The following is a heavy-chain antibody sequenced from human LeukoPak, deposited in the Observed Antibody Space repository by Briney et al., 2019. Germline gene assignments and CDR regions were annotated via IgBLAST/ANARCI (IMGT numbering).Heavy chain of an antibody. V-gene: IGHV3-11*04. CDR2: ITDNGNKI. CDR1: GFIFSDYY. D-gene: IGHD3-22*01. Sequence: GGSLRLSCAASGFIFSDYYMGWIRQAPGRGLGWISYITDNGNKIYYTGSVKARFTMSRDNARKSLNLQMSGLRAEDTAVYYCARAKFDSSGYYYRGFDIWGQGTMVTVSS. CDR3: ARAKFDSSGYYYRGFDI. J-gene: IGHJ3*02.